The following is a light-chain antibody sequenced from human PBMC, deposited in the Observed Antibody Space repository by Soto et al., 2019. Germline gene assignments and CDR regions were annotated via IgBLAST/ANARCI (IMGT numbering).Light chain of an antibody. J-gene: IGKJ2*01. CDR1: QSVSSN. V-gene: IGKV3-15*01. CDR2: GAS. Sequence: EIVLTQSPATLSVSPGERATLSCRASQSVSSNLAWYQQKPGQAPRLLIYGASTRATGIPARFSGSGSGTEFTLTKSCLQSEHFAVYYCQQYNNWPPYPFGQGNKLEIK. CDR3: QQYNNWPPYP.